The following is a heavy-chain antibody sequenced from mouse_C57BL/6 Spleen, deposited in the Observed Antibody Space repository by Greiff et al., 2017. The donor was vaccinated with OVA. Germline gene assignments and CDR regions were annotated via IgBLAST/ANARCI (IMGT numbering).Heavy chain of an antibody. CDR2: IRLKSDNYAT. D-gene: IGHD2-4*01. V-gene: IGHV6-3*01. J-gene: IGHJ1*03. CDR1: GFTFSNYW. CDR3: TGNYDYEGYFDV. Sequence: EVKVEESGGGLVQPGGSMKLSCVASGFTFSNYWMNWVRQSPEKGLEWVAQIRLKSDNYATHYAVSVKGRFTISRDDSKSSVYLQMNNLRAEDTGIYYCTGNYDYEGYFDVWGTGTTVTVSS.